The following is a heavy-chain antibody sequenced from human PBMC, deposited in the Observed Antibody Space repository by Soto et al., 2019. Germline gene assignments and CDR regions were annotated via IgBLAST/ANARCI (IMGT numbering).Heavy chain of an antibody. CDR1: GGSISSYY. CDR2: VYSSGST. V-gene: IGHV4-59*01. J-gene: IGHJ5*02. CDR3: ARGSSAPGWFDP. Sequence: SEALSLTCTGSGGSISSYYWNWIRQPPGKGLEWIGYVYSSGSTNYNPSLRSRVTISVDTSKNHFSLKLSSVTAADTAVYFCARGSSAPGWFDPWGQGTLVTVSS.